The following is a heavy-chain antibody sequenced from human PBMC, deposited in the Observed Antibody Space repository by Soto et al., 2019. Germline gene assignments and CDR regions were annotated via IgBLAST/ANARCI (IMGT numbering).Heavy chain of an antibody. D-gene: IGHD2-15*01. CDR1: GYTFTSYG. CDR2: ISAYNGNT. J-gene: IGHJ4*02. V-gene: IGHV1-18*01. Sequence: QVQLVQSGAEVKKPGASVKVSCKASGYTFTSYGISWVRQAPGQGLEWMGWISAYNGNTNYAQKLQGRVTMTTDTATSTAYMELRSLRSDDTDVDYCAIDWEDIVVVVAATPLDYWGQGTLVTVSS. CDR3: AIDWEDIVVVVAATPLDY.